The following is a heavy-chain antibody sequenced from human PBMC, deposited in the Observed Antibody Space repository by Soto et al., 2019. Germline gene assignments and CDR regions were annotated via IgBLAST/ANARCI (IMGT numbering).Heavy chain of an antibody. CDR1: GGTFSSYA. V-gene: IGHV1-69*01. Sequence: QVQLVQSGAEVQKPGSSVKVSCKASGGTFSSYAISWVRQAPGQGLEWMGGIIPIFGTANYAQKFQGRVTSTADESKSTAYMELSSLSSEDTAVYYCARDMVDGKLEKDYYYYSREVWGKGNTVSVSS. D-gene: IGHD2-15*01. J-gene: IGHJ6*03. CDR2: IIPIFGTA. CDR3: ARDMVDGKLEKDYYYYSREV.